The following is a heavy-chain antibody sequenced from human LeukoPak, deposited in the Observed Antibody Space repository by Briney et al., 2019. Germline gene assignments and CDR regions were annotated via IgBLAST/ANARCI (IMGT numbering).Heavy chain of an antibody. CDR2: INAGNGNT. D-gene: IGHD3-3*01. CDR1: GYTFTTYA. V-gene: IGHV1-3*01. Sequence: ASVKVSCKASGYTFTTYAMHWVRQAPRQRLEWMGWINAGNGNTKYSQKFQGRVTITRDTSASTAYMVLSSLRSEDTAVYYCARDEARITIFGVAGYFDYWGQGTLVTVSS. J-gene: IGHJ4*02. CDR3: ARDEARITIFGVAGYFDY.